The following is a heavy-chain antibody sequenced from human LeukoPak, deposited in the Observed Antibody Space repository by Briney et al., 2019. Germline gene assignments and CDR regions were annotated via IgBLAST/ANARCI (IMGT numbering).Heavy chain of an antibody. D-gene: IGHD2-15*01. CDR3: ASLGYCSGGNCHNWFGP. V-gene: IGHV4-59*01. CDR2: IYYDGST. J-gene: IGHJ5*02. CDR1: GDSMRPYY. Sequence: SETLSLTCAVSGDSMRPYYWSWIRQPPGEGLEWIGYIYYDGSTKYNPSLRSRVTISVDTSKDQFSLKLTSVTAADTAVYYCASLGYCSGGNCHNWFGPWGQGTLVSVSS.